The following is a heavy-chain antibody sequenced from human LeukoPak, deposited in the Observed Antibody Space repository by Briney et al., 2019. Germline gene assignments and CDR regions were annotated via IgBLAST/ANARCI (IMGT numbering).Heavy chain of an antibody. CDR3: AKTYYSSRAHYYYYYYMDV. CDR1: GFTFSSYW. J-gene: IGHJ6*03. Sequence: PGGSLRLSCAASGFTFSSYWMHWVRQAPGKGLVWVSRINSDGSSTSYADSVKGRFTISRDNSKNTRYLQMNSLRAEDTAVYYCAKTYYSSRAHYYYYYYMDVWGKGTTVTISS. D-gene: IGHD3-10*01. CDR2: INSDGSST. V-gene: IGHV3-74*01.